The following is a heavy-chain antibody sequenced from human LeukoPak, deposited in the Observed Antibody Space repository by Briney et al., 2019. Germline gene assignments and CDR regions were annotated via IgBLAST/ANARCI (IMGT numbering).Heavy chain of an antibody. Sequence: GGSLRLSCATSGFTFSSYGMHWVRQVPGKGLEWVAVISYDAKSNYHVDSVKGRFTISRDNSKNTLYLQMNSLRAEDTAVYYCAKDRSDTAMVTNYYMDVWGKGTTVTISS. CDR1: GFTFSSYG. J-gene: IGHJ6*03. D-gene: IGHD5-18*01. CDR3: AKDRSDTAMVTNYYMDV. V-gene: IGHV3-30*18. CDR2: ISYDAKSN.